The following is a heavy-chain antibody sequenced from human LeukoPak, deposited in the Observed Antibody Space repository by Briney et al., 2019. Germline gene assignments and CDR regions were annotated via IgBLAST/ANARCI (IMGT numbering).Heavy chain of an antibody. V-gene: IGHV3-66*01. CDR3: ARDLTVAGKSDY. Sequence: GGSLRLSCAASGFTVSSNYMSWVRQAPGKGLEWVSVIYSGGSTYYADSVKGRFTISRDNSKSTLYLQMNSLRAEDTAVYYCARDLTVAGKSDYWGQGTLVTVSS. CDR2: IYSGGST. CDR1: GFTVSSNY. D-gene: IGHD6-19*01. J-gene: IGHJ4*02.